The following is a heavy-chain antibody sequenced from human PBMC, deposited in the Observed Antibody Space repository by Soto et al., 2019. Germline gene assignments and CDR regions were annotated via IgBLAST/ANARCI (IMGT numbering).Heavy chain of an antibody. CDR2: IYYSGST. CDR3: ARLSTYSSSYDFDY. CDR1: GGSISSSSYY. Sequence: SETLSLTCTVSGGSISSSSYYWGWIRQPPGKGLEWIGSIYYSGSTYYNPSLKSRVTISVDTSKNQFSLKLSSVTAADTAVYYCARLSTYSSSYDFDYWGQGTLVNVSS. D-gene: IGHD6-6*01. J-gene: IGHJ4*02. V-gene: IGHV4-39*01.